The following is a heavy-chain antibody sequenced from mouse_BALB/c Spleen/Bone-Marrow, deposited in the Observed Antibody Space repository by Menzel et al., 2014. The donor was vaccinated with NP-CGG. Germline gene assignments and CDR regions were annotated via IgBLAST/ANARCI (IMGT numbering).Heavy chain of an antibody. CDR3: ARHGYYGSRAMDY. CDR2: ISNGGGST. CDR1: GFTFSSYT. Sequence: EVQVVESGGGLVQPGGSLKPSCAASGFTFSSYTMSWVRQTPEKRLEWVAYISNGGGSTYYPDTVKGRFTISRDNAKNTLYLQMSSLKSEDTAMYYCARHGYYGSRAMDYWGQGTSVTVSS. J-gene: IGHJ4*01. D-gene: IGHD1-1*01. V-gene: IGHV5-12-2*01.